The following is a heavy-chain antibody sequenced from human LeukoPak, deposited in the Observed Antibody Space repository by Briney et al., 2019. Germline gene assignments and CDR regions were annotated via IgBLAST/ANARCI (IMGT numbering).Heavy chain of an antibody. CDR3: AGQLGYCTSTRCYVIDYHGMDV. V-gene: IGHV3-30*02. J-gene: IGHJ6*02. Sequence: PGGSLRLSCAASGFTFSSYGMHWVRQAPGKGLEWVAFIRYDGSNKYYADSVKGRFTISRDNSKNTLYLQMNSLRAEDTAVYYCAGQLGYCTSTRCYVIDYHGMDVWGQGTTVTVSS. CDR2: IRYDGSNK. D-gene: IGHD2-2*01. CDR1: GFTFSSYG.